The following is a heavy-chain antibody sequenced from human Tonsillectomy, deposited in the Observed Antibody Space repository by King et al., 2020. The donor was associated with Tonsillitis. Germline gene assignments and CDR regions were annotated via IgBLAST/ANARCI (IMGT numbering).Heavy chain of an antibody. D-gene: IGHD6-6*01. J-gene: IGHJ5*02. CDR3: ARNSISSSDSNNWFDP. V-gene: IGHV4-38-2*02. Sequence: QLQESGPGLVKPSETLSLTCTVSGYSISGGSYWGWIRQPPGKGLEWIASVYRSGNTYYNPSLRGRVTISVDTSKNQFSLKVNSVTAADTAVYYCARNSISSSDSNNWFDPWGQGTLVTVSS. CDR1: GYSISGGSY. CDR2: VYRSGNT.